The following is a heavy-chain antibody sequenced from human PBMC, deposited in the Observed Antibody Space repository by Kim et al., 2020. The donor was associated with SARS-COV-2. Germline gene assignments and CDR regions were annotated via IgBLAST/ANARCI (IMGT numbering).Heavy chain of an antibody. Sequence: GGSLRLSCAASGFSFYDYAMHWARQVPGKGLEWVSSISWNGGNIAYADSVKGRFTISRDDAENSLFLLMNNLRADDTATYYCAKDMGYYYGSGEKDFYVMDVWGQGTTVTVSS. CDR3: AKDMGYYYGSGEKDFYVMDV. CDR2: ISWNGGNI. CDR1: GFSFYDYA. V-gene: IGHV3-9*01. D-gene: IGHD3-10*01. J-gene: IGHJ6*02.